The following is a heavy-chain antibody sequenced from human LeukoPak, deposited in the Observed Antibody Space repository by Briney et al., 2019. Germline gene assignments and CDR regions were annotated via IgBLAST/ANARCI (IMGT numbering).Heavy chain of an antibody. CDR2: ISYDGSNK. CDR3: ANTPSSYYGMDV. V-gene: IGHV3-30*18. CDR1: GFTFSSYG. Sequence: GGSLRLSCAASGFTFSSYGMPWVRQAPGKGLEWVAVISYDGSNKYYADSVKGRFTISRDNSKNTLYLQMNSLRAEDTAVYYCANTPSSYYGMDVWGQGTTVTVSS. J-gene: IGHJ6*02.